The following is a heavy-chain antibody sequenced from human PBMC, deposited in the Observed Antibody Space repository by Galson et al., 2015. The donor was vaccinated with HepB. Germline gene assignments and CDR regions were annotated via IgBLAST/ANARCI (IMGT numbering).Heavy chain of an antibody. CDR2: IYSGGNT. CDR3: ARGLVSSGYYGDY. CDR1: GFSANSNY. V-gene: IGHV3-53*01. J-gene: IGHJ4*02. Sequence: SLRLSCAVSGFSANSNYMTWVRQAPGKGLECVAHIYSGGNTYYTDSVKGRFTVSRDNSKNTLYLQMNSLRAEDAAVYYCARGLVSSGYYGDYWGQGILVTVSS. D-gene: IGHD3-22*01.